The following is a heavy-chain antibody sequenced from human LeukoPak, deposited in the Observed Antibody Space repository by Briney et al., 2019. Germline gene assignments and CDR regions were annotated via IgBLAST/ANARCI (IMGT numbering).Heavy chain of an antibody. Sequence: GGSLRLSCAASGFTVSSNYMSWVRRAPGKGLEWVSVIYSGGSTYYADSVKGRFTISRDNSKNTLYLQMNSLRAEDTAVYYCARVGSQATFDYWGQGTLVTVSS. CDR3: ARVGSQATFDY. D-gene: IGHD1-26*01. J-gene: IGHJ4*02. V-gene: IGHV3-53*01. CDR2: IYSGGST. CDR1: GFTVSSNY.